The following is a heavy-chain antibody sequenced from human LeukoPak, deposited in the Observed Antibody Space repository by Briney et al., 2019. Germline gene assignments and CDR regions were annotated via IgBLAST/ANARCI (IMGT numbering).Heavy chain of an antibody. CDR3: ARDVMTTTGMDV. CDR1: GFTFSSYG. J-gene: IGHJ6*02. CDR2: IWYDGSNK. D-gene: IGHD4-17*01. Sequence: GGSLRLSCAASGFTFSSYGMHWVRQAPGKGLEWVAVIWYDGSNKYYADSVKGRFAISRDNSKNTPYPQMNSLRAEDTAVYYCARDVMTTTGMDVWGQGTTVTVSS. V-gene: IGHV3-33*01.